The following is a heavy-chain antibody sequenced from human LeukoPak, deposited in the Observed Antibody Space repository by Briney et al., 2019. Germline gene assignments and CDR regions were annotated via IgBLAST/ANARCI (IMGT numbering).Heavy chain of an antibody. J-gene: IGHJ4*02. CDR3: ARLVWSGTWYFDY. CDR2: IYYSGST. V-gene: IGHV4-39*01. CDR1: GGPISSSSYY. Sequence: SETLSLTCTVSGGPISSSSYYWGWIRQPPGKGLEWIGSIYYSGSTYYNPSLKSRVTISVDTSKNQFSLKLSSVTAADTAVYYCARLVWSGTWYFDYWGQGTLVTVSS. D-gene: IGHD3-3*01.